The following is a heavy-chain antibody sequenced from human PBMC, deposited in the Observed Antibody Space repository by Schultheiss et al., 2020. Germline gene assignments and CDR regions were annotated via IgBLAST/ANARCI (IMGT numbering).Heavy chain of an antibody. V-gene: IGHV1-2*02. CDR3: ARASHPAAAGRELFDF. Sequence: ASVKVSCKASGYTFTGYYMHWVRQAPGQGLEWMGWINPNSGVTNCAQKFQGRVTMTRDTSINTAYMELSRLRSDDTAVYYCARASHPAAAGRELFDFWGQGTLVTVSS. D-gene: IGHD6-13*01. CDR1: GYTFTGYY. J-gene: IGHJ4*02. CDR2: INPNSGVT.